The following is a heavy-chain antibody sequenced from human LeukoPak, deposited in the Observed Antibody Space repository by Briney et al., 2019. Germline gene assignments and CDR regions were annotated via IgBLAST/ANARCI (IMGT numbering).Heavy chain of an antibody. Sequence: PGGSLRLSCAASGFTFSSYGMHWVRQAPGKGLEWVAVIWYDGSNKYYADSVKGRFTISRDNSKNTLYLQMNSLRAEDTAVYYCATAMYYDILTGYYYYFDYWGQGTLVTVSS. CDR3: ATAMYYDILTGYYYYFDY. D-gene: IGHD3-9*01. CDR2: IWYDGSNK. CDR1: GFTFSSYG. V-gene: IGHV3-33*01. J-gene: IGHJ4*02.